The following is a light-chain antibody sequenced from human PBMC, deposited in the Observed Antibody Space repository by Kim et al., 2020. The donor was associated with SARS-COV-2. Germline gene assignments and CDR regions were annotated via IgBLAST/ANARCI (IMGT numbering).Light chain of an antibody. CDR2: GAS. Sequence: LSPGERATLSCRASQSVSTSYLAWYQQKPGQAPRLLIYGASSRATGIPDRFSGSGSGTDFTLTISRLEPEDFAVYYCQQYGSSPYSFGQGTKLEI. CDR3: QQYGSSPYS. CDR1: QSVSTSY. J-gene: IGKJ2*03. V-gene: IGKV3-20*01.